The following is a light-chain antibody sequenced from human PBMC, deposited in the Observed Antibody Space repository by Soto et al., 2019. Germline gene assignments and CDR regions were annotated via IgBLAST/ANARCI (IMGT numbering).Light chain of an antibody. Sequence: DIQMTQSPSTLSASVGDRVTITCRASQSISSWLAWYQQKPGKAPKLLIYDASSLESGVPSRFSGSGSGTEFTLTINSLQPDDFATYYCQQYNGTFGQGTKVDIK. CDR2: DAS. CDR3: QQYNGT. J-gene: IGKJ1*01. CDR1: QSISSW. V-gene: IGKV1-5*01.